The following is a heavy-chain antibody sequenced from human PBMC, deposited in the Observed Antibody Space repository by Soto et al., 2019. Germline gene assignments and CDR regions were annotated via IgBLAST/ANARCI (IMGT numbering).Heavy chain of an antibody. CDR1: GGSISNYY. J-gene: IGHJ4*02. CDR3: ARESYYGSGATVVGY. Sequence: SETLSLTCTVSGGSISNYYFSWFRQPPGKGLEWIGYIYYSGTTSYNPSLNSRVTISVDTSKNQFSLKLNSATAADTAVYYCARESYYGSGATVVGYWGLGTLVTVSS. CDR2: IYYSGTT. V-gene: IGHV4-59*01. D-gene: IGHD3-10*01.